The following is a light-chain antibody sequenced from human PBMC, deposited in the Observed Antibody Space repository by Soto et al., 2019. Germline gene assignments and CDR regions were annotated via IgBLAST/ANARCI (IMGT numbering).Light chain of an antibody. J-gene: IGKJ2*01. V-gene: IGKV3-20*01. CDR2: GAS. Sequence: EIVLTQSPGTLSLSPGDRATLSCRASQSVTSGYLAWYQQKPGQAPRLLIYGASSRATGIPDRFSGSGSGTDFTLTISRLEPEDFAVYYCQQYNNSPQPFGQGTKLEIK. CDR1: QSVTSGY. CDR3: QQYNNSPQP.